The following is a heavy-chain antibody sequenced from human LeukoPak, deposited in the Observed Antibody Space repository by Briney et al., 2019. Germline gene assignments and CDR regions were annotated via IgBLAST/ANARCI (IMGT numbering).Heavy chain of an antibody. Sequence: GGSLRLSCAASGFTFSNSAMNWVRQAPGKGLEWVSSINNIASHIYYADSVRGRFTISRDNAKNSVSLQMNNLRAEDTAVYYCTRDATQYLRYGYFDSWGQGILVTVSS. CDR2: INNIASHI. D-gene: IGHD2/OR15-2a*01. V-gene: IGHV3-21*01. CDR1: GFTFSNSA. CDR3: TRDATQYLRYGYFDS. J-gene: IGHJ4*02.